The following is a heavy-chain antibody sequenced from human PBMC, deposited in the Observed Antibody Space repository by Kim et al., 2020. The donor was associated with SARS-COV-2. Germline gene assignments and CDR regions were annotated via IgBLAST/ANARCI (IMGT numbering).Heavy chain of an antibody. J-gene: IGHJ4*02. Sequence: GGSLRLSCAASGFTFSTSALHWVRQAPGKGLEWVAVFSSNGINAYYADSMPGRFTISRDNSKNSLYLQMNSLRPDDTAVYYCARAGGKYYTEVDCWGQG. V-gene: IGHV3-30*04. CDR3: ARAGGKYYTEVDC. CDR2: FSSNGINA. CDR1: GFTFSTSA. D-gene: IGHD1-26*01.